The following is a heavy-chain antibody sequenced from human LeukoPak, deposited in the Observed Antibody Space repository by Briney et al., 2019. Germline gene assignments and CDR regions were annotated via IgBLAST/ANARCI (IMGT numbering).Heavy chain of an antibody. Sequence: SETLSLTCTVSGGSISSSSYYWGWIRQPPGKGLEWIGSMYASGSTYYNPSLKSRVTISVDTSKNQFSLKLSSVTAADTAVYYCARVSRDGYPDYWGQGTLVTVSS. CDR3: ARVSRDGYPDY. V-gene: IGHV4-39*07. D-gene: IGHD5-24*01. J-gene: IGHJ4*02. CDR1: GGSISSSSYY. CDR2: MYASGST.